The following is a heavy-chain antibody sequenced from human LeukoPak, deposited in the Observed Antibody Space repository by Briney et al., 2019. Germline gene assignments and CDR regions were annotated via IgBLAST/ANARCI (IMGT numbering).Heavy chain of an antibody. Sequence: ASVKVSCKASGYTFTSYGISWVRQAPGQGLEWMGWISAYNGNTNYAQKLQGRVTMTTDTSTSTAYMELRSLRSDDTAVYYCARDNTAMAPDAFDIWGQGTMVTVSS. J-gene: IGHJ3*02. CDR2: ISAYNGNT. CDR3: ARDNTAMAPDAFDI. V-gene: IGHV1-18*01. CDR1: GYTFTSYG. D-gene: IGHD5-18*01.